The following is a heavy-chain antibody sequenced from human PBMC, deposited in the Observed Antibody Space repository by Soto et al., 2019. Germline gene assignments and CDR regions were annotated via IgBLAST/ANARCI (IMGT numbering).Heavy chain of an antibody. CDR2: FYISGNT. CDR3: ARGMIFGVVPFDY. CDR1: GGSFSGYY. J-gene: IGHJ4*02. V-gene: IGHV4-34*01. Sequence: PSGTLSLTGAVYGGSFSGYYWGWIRQPPGKGLEWISSFYISGNTYYNPSLKTRVAISADRSKNQFSLRLTSVTAADTAVYYCARGMIFGVVPFDYWGQGTLVTVSS. D-gene: IGHD3-3*01.